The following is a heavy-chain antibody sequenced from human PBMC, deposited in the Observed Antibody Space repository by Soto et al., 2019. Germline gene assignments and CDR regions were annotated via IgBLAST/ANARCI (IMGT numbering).Heavy chain of an antibody. CDR3: ARESEDLTSNFDY. J-gene: IGHJ4*02. Sequence: EVQLLESGGDWVEPGGSLRLSCAASGFTFSTHAMSWVRQAPGKGLEWVSTICGDGECTYYADSVKGRFTISRDNSKNSLYLEMNSLRAEDTAVYYCARESEDLTSNFDYWGQGTLVTVSS. CDR2: ICGDGECT. CDR1: GFTFSTHA. V-gene: IGHV3-23*01.